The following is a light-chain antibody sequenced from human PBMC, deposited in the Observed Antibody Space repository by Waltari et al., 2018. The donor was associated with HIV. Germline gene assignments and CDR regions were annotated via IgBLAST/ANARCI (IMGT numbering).Light chain of an antibody. Sequence: QSALTPPPSASGSPGQSVTIPCTGTSSDVGAYNYASWFQQHPGKTPKLMIYDVTKRPSGVPDRLSGSQAGNTASLTVSGLQAEDEADYYCASHAGSKDVFGGGTRLTVL. V-gene: IGLV2-8*01. J-gene: IGLJ2*01. CDR3: ASHAGSKDV. CDR1: SSDVGAYNY. CDR2: DVT.